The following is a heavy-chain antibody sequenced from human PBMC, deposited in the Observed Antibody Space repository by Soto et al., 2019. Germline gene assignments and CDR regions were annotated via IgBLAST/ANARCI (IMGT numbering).Heavy chain of an antibody. J-gene: IGHJ6*02. Sequence: QVQLVQSGAEVKKPGSSVKVSCKASGGTFSSYAISWVRQAPGQGLEWMGGIIPIFGTANYAQKFQGRVTITADESTSTAYRELSSLRSEDTAVYYCARDRYGESSSTSCYGMDVWGQGTTVTVSS. CDR1: GGTFSSYA. D-gene: IGHD2-2*01. CDR2: IIPIFGTA. CDR3: ARDRYGESSSTSCYGMDV. V-gene: IGHV1-69*01.